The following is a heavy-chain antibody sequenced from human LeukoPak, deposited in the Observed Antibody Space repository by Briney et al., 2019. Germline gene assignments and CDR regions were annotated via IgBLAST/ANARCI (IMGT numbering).Heavy chain of an antibody. CDR2: ISSSSSYI. CDR3: ARGGGFCSSTSCYDGY. Sequence: PGGSLRLSCAASGFTFSSYNMNWVRQAPGKGLEWVSSISSSSSYIYCADSVKGRFTISRDNAKNSLYLQMNSLRAEDTAVYYCARGGGFCSSTSCYDGYWGQGTLVTVSS. D-gene: IGHD2-2*01. J-gene: IGHJ4*02. V-gene: IGHV3-21*01. CDR1: GFTFSSYN.